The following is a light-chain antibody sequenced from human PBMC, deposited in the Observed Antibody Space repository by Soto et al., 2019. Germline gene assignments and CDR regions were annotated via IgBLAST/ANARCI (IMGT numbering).Light chain of an antibody. V-gene: IGLV1-47*01. CDR2: RNN. CDR1: SSNIGSNY. Sequence: QSVLTQPPSASRTPGQRVTISCSGSSSNIGSNYVYWYQQLPGTAPKLLIYRNNQRPSGVPDRFSGSKSGTSASLAISGLRSEDEADYYCAAWDDSLSAVVFGTGTKVTVL. J-gene: IGLJ1*01. CDR3: AAWDDSLSAVV.